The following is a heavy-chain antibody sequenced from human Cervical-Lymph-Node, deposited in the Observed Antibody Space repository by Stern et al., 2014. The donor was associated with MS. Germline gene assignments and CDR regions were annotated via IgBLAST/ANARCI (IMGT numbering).Heavy chain of an antibody. V-gene: IGHV4-59*02. J-gene: IGHJ5*02. CDR2: IFYSGST. CDR1: GGSVSSHY. CDR3: ARGVNNWLDP. Sequence: QVQLQESGPGLVKPSETLSLTCTVSGGSVSSHYWSWFRQTPGKGLEWIGYIFYSGSTNYNPPLKSRVTMSLDMSKNQFSLNLTSVTAADTAVYYCARGVNNWLDPWGQGTQVTVSS.